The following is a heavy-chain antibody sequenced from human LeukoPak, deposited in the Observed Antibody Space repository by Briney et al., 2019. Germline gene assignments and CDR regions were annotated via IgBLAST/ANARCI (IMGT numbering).Heavy chain of an antibody. V-gene: IGHV3-72*01. D-gene: IGHD6-19*01. CDR1: GFTFSDHY. J-gene: IGHJ4*02. CDR2: TRNKANSHTT. Sequence: GGSLRLSCAASGFTFSDHYMDWVHQAPGRGLEWVARTRNKANSHTTEYAASVKGRFTISRDDSKNSLYLQMNSLKTEDTAVYYCVGGGSSGLIAYWGQGTLVTVSS. CDR3: VGGGSSGLIAY.